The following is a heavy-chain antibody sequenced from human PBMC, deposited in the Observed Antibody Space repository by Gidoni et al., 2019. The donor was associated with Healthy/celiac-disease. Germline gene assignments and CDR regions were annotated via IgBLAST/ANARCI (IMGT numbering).Heavy chain of an antibody. J-gene: IGHJ6*03. CDR2: LSAYNGNT. CDR3: AIPAIDV. CDR1: VYTFTSYG. V-gene: IGHV1-18*01. Sequence: QVQLVQSGAEVKKHGASVKVSCKASVYTFTSYGISWVRQASGQGLEWMGWLSAYNGNTNDAQKLQGSVTMTTSTSTSTASMELRSPRSHDTAVYFCAIPAIDVWGKGTTVTVSS.